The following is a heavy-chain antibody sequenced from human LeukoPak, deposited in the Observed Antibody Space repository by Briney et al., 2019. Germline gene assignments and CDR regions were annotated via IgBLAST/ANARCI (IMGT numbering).Heavy chain of an antibody. CDR1: GFPFSSYS. V-gene: IGHV3-21*01. Sequence: PGGSLRLSCAASGFPFSSYSMNWVRQAPGKGLEWVSSISSSSYIFYADSERGRFTISRDNAKNSLYLQVNSLRAEDTAVYYCAGGKEWIRLWLLPDYWAQGTLVTVSS. CDR2: ISSSSYI. CDR3: AGGKEWIRLWLLPDY. J-gene: IGHJ4*02. D-gene: IGHD5-18*01.